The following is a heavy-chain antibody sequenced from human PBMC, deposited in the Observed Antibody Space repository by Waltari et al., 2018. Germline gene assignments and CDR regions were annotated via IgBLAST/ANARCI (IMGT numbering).Heavy chain of an antibody. D-gene: IGHD6-13*01. J-gene: IGHJ3*01. Sequence: QLHLQESGPGLVKPSETLSLTCSVSGGSITSNRHYWGWIRQPPGKGLEWTGTISYSGATDTSPSLKSRVTISVDTSKNQFSLKLSSVTAADTAVYYCATYVGASVGTAAFDVWGQGTMVTVSS. V-gene: IGHV4-39*01. CDR2: ISYSGAT. CDR1: GGSITSNRHY. CDR3: ATYVGASVGTAAFDV.